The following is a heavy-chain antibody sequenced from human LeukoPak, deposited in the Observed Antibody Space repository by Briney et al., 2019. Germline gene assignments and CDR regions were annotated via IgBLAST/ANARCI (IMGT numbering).Heavy chain of an antibody. CDR3: ASQGYTDSSGYMAFDI. Sequence: SETLSLTCTVPGGSISSYYWSSIRQPPGEGLEWIGYIYYSGITDYNPSLKSRVTISVDTSKNQFSLKLRSVTAADTAVYYCASQGYTDSSGYMAFDIWGQGTMVTVSS. J-gene: IGHJ3*02. V-gene: IGHV4-59*01. CDR2: IYYSGIT. D-gene: IGHD3-22*01. CDR1: GGSISSYY.